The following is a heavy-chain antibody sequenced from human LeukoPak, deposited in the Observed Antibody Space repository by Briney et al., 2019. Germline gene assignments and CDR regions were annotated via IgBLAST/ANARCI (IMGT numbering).Heavy chain of an antibody. CDR3: ARVGSSGWYDYYYYGMDV. D-gene: IGHD6-19*01. Sequence: SETLSLTCTVSGGSISSYYWSWIRQPPGKGLEWIGYIYYSGSTNYNPSLKSRVTISVDTSKNQFSLKLSSVTAADTAVYYCARVGSSGWYDYYYYGMDVWGQGTTVTVSS. CDR2: IYYSGST. CDR1: GGSISSYY. J-gene: IGHJ6*02. V-gene: IGHV4-59*01.